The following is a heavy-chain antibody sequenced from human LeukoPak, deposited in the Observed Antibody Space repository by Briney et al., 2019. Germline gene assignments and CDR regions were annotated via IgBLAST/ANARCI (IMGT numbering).Heavy chain of an antibody. J-gene: IGHJ4*02. D-gene: IGHD3-3*01. CDR1: GFTFSGSA. V-gene: IGHV3-73*01. CDR2: IGNKVSNYAT. Sequence: GGSLRLSCAASGFTFSGSAMHWVRQASGKGLEWVGHIGNKVSNYATEYAASLRGRFTISRDDSKDTAYLQVNSLKTEDTVAYYCAGNYDSWTGLNYWGQGTLVTVSS. CDR3: AGNYDSWTGLNY.